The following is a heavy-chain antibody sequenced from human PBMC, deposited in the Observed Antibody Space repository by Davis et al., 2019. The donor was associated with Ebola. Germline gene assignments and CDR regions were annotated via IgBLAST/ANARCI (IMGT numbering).Heavy chain of an antibody. J-gene: IGHJ5*01. D-gene: IGHD1/OR15-1a*01. CDR3: GREAGTTTGIYDS. Sequence: ASVKVSCKASSYTFTSYGISWVRQAPGQGLEWMGWISAYNGNTNYAQKLQGRVTMTTDTSRSTAYRELRGLRSDDTAVYYWGREAGTTTGIYDSWGQGTLVTVSS. CDR2: ISAYNGNT. V-gene: IGHV1-18*01. CDR1: SYTFTSYG.